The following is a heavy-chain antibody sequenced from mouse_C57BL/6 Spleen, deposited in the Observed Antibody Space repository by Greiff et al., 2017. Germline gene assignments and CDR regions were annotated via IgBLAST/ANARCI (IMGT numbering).Heavy chain of an antibody. J-gene: IGHJ1*03. Sequence: EVKLMESGGGLVQPGGSLSLSCAASGFTFTDYYMSWVRQPPGKALEWLGFIRNKANGYTTEYSASVKGRFTISRDNSQSILYLQMNALRAEDSATSYCARRKDWYFDVWGTGTTVTVSS. CDR1: GFTFTDYY. CDR3: ARRKDWYFDV. CDR2: IRNKANGYTT. V-gene: IGHV7-3*01.